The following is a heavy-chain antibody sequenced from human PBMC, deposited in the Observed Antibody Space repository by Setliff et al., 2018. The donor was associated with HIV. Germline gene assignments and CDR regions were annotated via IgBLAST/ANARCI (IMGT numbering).Heavy chain of an antibody. J-gene: IGHJ6*03. CDR2: SIPILGIG. CDR3: ARCGAGEWHLYMEV. D-gene: IGHD3-16*01. Sequence: RASVKVSCKASGGTFSSYTINWVRQAPGQGLEWMGRSIPILGIGNDEQAQKFKGRVTFTADKSTSTVYMELSSLRSEDTAVYYCARCGAGEWHLYMEVWGKGTAVTVSS. CDR1: GGTFSSYT. V-gene: IGHV1-69*02.